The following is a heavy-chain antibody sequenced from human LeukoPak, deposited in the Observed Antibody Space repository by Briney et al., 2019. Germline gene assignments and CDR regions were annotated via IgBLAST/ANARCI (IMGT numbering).Heavy chain of an antibody. CDR2: IYYSGST. CDR1: GGSISSYY. V-gene: IGHV4-59*01. CDR3: ARSYYYDSSGYPMLVYYYYYMDV. J-gene: IGHJ6*03. D-gene: IGHD3-22*01. Sequence: SETLSLTCTVSGGSISSYYWSWIRQPPGKGLEWIGYIYYSGSTNYNPSLKSRVTISVDTSKNQFSLKLSSVTAADTAVYYCARSYYYDSSGYPMLVYYYYYMDVWGKGTTVTISS.